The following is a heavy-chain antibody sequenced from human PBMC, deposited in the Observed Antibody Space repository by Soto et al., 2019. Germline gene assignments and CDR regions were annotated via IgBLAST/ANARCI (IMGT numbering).Heavy chain of an antibody. D-gene: IGHD3-3*02. Sequence: SETLSLTCSVSGDSISSSNSHWGWTRQPPGQGLEYIGSVYYGGAIFYSGNIYYNPSLKSRVTISVDTSKNQFSLRLSSVTAADTGVYYCVRYDRINMKPYSPEGFHIWGQGTMVTVSS. CDR1: GDSISSSNSH. V-gene: IGHV4-39*01. J-gene: IGHJ3*02. CDR3: VRYDRINMKPYSPEGFHI. CDR2: VYYGGAIFYSGNI.